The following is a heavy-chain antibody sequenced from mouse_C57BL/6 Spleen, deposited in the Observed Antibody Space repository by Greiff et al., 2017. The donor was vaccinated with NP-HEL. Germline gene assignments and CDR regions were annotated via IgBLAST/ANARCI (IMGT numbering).Heavy chain of an antibody. CDR2: INPGSGGT. CDR3: ARNRPPYAMDY. CDR1: GYAFTNYL. J-gene: IGHJ4*01. V-gene: IGHV1-54*01. Sequence: QVQLQQSGAELVRPGTSVKVSCKASGYAFTNYLIEWVKQRPGQGLEWIGVINPGSGGTNYNEKFKGKATLTADKSSSTAYMQLSSLTSEDSAVYFCARNRPPYAMDYWGQGTSVTVSS.